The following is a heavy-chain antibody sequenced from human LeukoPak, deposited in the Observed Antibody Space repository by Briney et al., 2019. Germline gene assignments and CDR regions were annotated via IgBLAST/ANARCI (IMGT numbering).Heavy chain of an antibody. CDR1: GGSFSGYY. J-gene: IGHJ3*01. CDR3: ARGWFGFWHNSYLDDNAFDV. Sequence: SETLSLTCAVYGGSFSGYYWSWIRQGPGKGLEWLGEINQSGRTNYNPSLKSRVTISVDPSKNQISLNLSFVTATDTAVYYCARGWFGFWHNSYLDDNAFDVWGPGTMVTVSS. V-gene: IGHV4-34*01. D-gene: IGHD3-10*01. CDR2: INQSGRT.